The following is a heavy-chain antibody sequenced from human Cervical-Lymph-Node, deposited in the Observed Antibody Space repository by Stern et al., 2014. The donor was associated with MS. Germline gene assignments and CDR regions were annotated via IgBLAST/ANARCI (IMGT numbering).Heavy chain of an antibody. CDR2: ISSSSSTI. Sequence: EVQLVESGGGLVQPGGSLRLSCAASGFTFSSYSMNWVRQAPGKGLEWVSYISSSSSTIYYADSVKGRFTISRDNAKNSLYLQMNSLRDEDTAVYYCARDRWITIFGVAPPYNWFDPWGQGTLVTVSS. V-gene: IGHV3-48*02. CDR1: GFTFSSYS. CDR3: ARDRWITIFGVAPPYNWFDP. D-gene: IGHD3-3*01. J-gene: IGHJ5*02.